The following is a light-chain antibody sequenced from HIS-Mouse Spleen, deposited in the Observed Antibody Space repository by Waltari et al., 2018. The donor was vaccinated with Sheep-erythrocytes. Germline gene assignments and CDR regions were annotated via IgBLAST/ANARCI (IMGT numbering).Light chain of an antibody. Sequence: QSALTQPRSVSGSPGQSVTISCTGTSSDVGGYNYVSWYQQHPGKAPKLMIYEGSKRPSGVPDRFSGANAGNTASLTISGLQAEDEADYYCCSYAGSYNHVFATGTKVTVL. CDR3: CSYAGSYNHV. CDR2: EGS. CDR1: SSDVGGYNY. V-gene: IGLV2-11*01. J-gene: IGLJ1*01.